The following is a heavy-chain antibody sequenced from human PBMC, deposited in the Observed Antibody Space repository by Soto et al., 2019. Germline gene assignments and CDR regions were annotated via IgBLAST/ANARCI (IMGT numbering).Heavy chain of an antibody. CDR3: ATPDILTGYYNVGAFDI. V-gene: IGHV1-69*06. D-gene: IGHD3-9*01. Sequence: QVQLVQSGAEVKKPGSSVKVSCKASGGTFSSYAISWVRQAPGQGLEWMGGIIPIFGTANYAQKFQGRVTITADKSTSTAYMELSRLRSEDTAVYYCATPDILTGYYNVGAFDIWGQGTMVTVSS. CDR2: IIPIFGTA. J-gene: IGHJ3*02. CDR1: GGTFSSYA.